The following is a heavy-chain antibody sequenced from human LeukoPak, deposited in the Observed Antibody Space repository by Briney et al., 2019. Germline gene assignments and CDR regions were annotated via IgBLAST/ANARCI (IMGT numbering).Heavy chain of an antibody. CDR3: ASVDCSSTSCYYVSDP. D-gene: IGHD2-2*01. J-gene: IGHJ5*02. Sequence: GASVKVSCKXSGYTFTSYGISWVRQAPRQGLEWMGWISAYNGNTNYSQKLQGRVTMTTDTSTSTAYMELRSLRSDDTAVYYCASVDCSSTSCYYVSDPWGQGTLVTVSS. CDR1: GYTFTSYG. CDR2: ISAYNGNT. V-gene: IGHV1-18*01.